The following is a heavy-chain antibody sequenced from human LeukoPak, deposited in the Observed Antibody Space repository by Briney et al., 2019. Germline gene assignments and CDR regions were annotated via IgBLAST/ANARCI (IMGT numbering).Heavy chain of an antibody. Sequence: GGSLRLSCAASGFTVSSNYMSWVRQAPGKGLEWLSYISKSGGTIYYADSVKGRFTISRDNAKNTVHLQMNSLRADDTAVYYCARDRNYGAYFDYWGQGTLVTVSS. CDR1: GFTVSSNY. CDR3: ARDRNYGAYFDY. D-gene: IGHD3-10*01. V-gene: IGHV3-11*01. J-gene: IGHJ4*02. CDR2: ISKSGGTI.